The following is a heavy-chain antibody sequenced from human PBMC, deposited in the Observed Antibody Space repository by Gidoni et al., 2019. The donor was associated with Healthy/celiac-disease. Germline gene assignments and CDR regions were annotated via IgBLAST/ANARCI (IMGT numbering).Heavy chain of an antibody. D-gene: IGHD3-9*01. CDR1: GYPFTAYS. J-gene: IGHJ6*02. Sequence: QVQLVQSGAEVTTPGASVTVSCTASGYPFTAYSMPWVRHAPGHGLEWRGWSNPNSGGTNYEQKFQGWVTMTRDTSISTAYMELSRLRSDDTAVYYCARGNDDILTGPRDAPPPYYYYGRDVWGQGTTVTVSS. CDR2: SNPNSGGT. CDR3: ARGNDDILTGPRDAPPPYYYYGRDV. V-gene: IGHV1-2*04.